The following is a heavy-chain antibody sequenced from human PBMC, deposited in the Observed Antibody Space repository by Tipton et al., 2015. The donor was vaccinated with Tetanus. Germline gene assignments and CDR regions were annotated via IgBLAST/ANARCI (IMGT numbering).Heavy chain of an antibody. V-gene: IGHV4-34*01. J-gene: IGHJ5*02. Sequence: TLSLTCAVHGGSFSLYSWTWIRQPPGKGLEWIGEINHSGVTNYNPSLKSRVTMSVDTSKNQVSLKLSSVTAADTAFYYCTRHVVVAVPRWFDPWGQGTLVTVSS. CDR1: GGSFSLYS. CDR3: TRHVVVAVPRWFDP. CDR2: INHSGVT. D-gene: IGHD2-15*01.